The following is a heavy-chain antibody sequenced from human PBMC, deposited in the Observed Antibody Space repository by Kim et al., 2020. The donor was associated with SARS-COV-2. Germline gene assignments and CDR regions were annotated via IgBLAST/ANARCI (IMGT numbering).Heavy chain of an antibody. CDR3: AAGVRDIVVVPAAIRWFSWFDP. V-gene: IGHV1-8*01. CDR1: GYTFTSYD. D-gene: IGHD2-2*02. CDR2: MNPNSGNT. Sequence: ASVKVSCKASGYTFTSYDINWVRQATGQGLEWMGWMNPNSGNTGYAQKFQGRVTMTRNTSISTAYMELSSLRSEDTAVYYCAAGVRDIVVVPAAIRWFSWFDPWGQGTLVTVSS. J-gene: IGHJ5*02.